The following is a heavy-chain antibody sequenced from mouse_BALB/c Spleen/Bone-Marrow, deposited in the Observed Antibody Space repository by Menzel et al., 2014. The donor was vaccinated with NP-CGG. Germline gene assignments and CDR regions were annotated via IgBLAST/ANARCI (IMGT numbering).Heavy chain of an antibody. CDR1: GFDFRRYW. D-gene: IGHD1-1*01. Sequence: EVMLQESGGGLVQHGGPLKFSCAASGFDFRRYWMSWVRQAPGKGLEWIGEINPDSSTINYTPSLKDKFIISSDNAKNTLYLQMSKGRSEDTALYYCARLGYYGAMDYWGQGTSVTGSS. CDR3: ARLGYYGAMDY. V-gene: IGHV4-1*02. CDR2: INPDSSTI. J-gene: IGHJ4*01.